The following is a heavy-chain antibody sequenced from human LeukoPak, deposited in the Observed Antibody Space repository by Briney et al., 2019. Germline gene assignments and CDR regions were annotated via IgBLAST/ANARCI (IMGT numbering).Heavy chain of an antibody. D-gene: IGHD4-11*01. Sequence: PGGSLRLSCAASGFTFISYAMSWVRQAPGKGLEWVSSISGSGGSTYNTDSVKGRFTISRDNSKNTLYLQMNSLRAEDTALYYCATSTVAKYDYWGQGTLVAVSS. V-gene: IGHV3-23*01. CDR1: GFTFISYA. CDR2: ISGSGGST. CDR3: ATSTVAKYDY. J-gene: IGHJ4*02.